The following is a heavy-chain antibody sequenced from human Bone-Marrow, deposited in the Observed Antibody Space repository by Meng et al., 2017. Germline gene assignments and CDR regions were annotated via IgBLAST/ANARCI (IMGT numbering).Heavy chain of an antibody. CDR3: ASLLITMIVVVSPYDAFDI. CDR1: GFTFSSYS. J-gene: IGHJ3*02. D-gene: IGHD3-22*01. Sequence: GGSLRLSCAASGFTFSSYSMNWVRKAPGKGLEWVSSISSSSSYIYYADSVKGRFTISRDNAKNSLYLQMNRLRAEDTAVYYCASLLITMIVVVSPYDAFDIWGQGTMVTVSS. V-gene: IGHV3-21*01. CDR2: ISSSSSYI.